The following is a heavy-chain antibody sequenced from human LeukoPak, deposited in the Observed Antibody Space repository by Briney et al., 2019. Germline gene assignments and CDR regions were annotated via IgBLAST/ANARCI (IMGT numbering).Heavy chain of an antibody. D-gene: IGHD1-1*01. CDR3: ATSITTPGAFDI. CDR1: SITFTKAW. Sequence: GGSLRLSCAASSITFTKAWMNWVRQAPGKGLEWVARIVSETVGGRTDYAASVKGRFTISRDDSKSTLFLQMSSLKIEDTAVYYCATSITTPGAFDIWGQGVLVTVSS. V-gene: IGHV3-15*07. CDR2: IVSETVGGRT. J-gene: IGHJ4*02.